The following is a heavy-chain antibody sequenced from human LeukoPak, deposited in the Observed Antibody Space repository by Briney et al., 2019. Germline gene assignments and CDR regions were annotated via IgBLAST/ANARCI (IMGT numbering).Heavy chain of an antibody. Sequence: ASVKVPCKASGYTFTSYDINWVRQATGQGLEWMGWMNPNSGNTGYAQKFQGRVTMTRNTSISTAYMELSSLRSEDTAVYYCARLEGMATQASYWGQGTLVTVSS. CDR2: MNPNSGNT. V-gene: IGHV1-8*01. J-gene: IGHJ4*02. CDR3: ARLEGMATQASY. CDR1: GYTFTSYD. D-gene: IGHD5-24*01.